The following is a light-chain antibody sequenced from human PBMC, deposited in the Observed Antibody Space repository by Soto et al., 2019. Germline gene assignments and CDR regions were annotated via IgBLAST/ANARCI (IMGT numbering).Light chain of an antibody. Sequence: DIQMTQSPSSLSASVGDRVTIACRARQSIAGYLNWYRQKPGKAPELLIYATSNLHSGVTPRFSGSGSGADFNLTISSLQPEDFATYFCQQSFNNPTFGPGTKVDVK. V-gene: IGKV1-39*01. CDR2: ATS. CDR3: QQSFNNPT. J-gene: IGKJ3*01. CDR1: QSIAGY.